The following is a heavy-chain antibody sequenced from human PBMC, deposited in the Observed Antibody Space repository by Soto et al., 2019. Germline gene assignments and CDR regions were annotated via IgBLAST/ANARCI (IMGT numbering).Heavy chain of an antibody. Sequence: GGSLRLSCAASGFTFSSYGMHWVRQAPGKGLEWVAVISYDGSNKYYADSVKGRFTISRDNSKNTLYLQMNSLRAEDTAVYYCATTPYSSSWYGHFDYWGQGXLVTV. CDR2: ISYDGSNK. CDR1: GFTFSSYG. V-gene: IGHV3-30*03. CDR3: ATTPYSSSWYGHFDY. D-gene: IGHD6-13*01. J-gene: IGHJ4*02.